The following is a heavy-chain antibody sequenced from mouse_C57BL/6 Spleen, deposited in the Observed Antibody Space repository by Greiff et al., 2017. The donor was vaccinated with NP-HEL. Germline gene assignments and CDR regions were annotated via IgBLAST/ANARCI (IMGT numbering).Heavy chain of an antibody. CDR3: ARTPLLYDYDVAY. J-gene: IGHJ3*01. V-gene: IGHV1-55*01. CDR2: IYPGSGST. Sequence: QVQLQQPGAELVKPGASVKMSCKASGYTFTSYWITWVKQRPGQGLEWIGDIYPGSGSTNYNEKFKSKATLTVDTSSSTAYMQFSSLTSEDSAVYYCARTPLLYDYDVAYWGQGTLVTVSA. D-gene: IGHD2-4*01. CDR1: GYTFTSYW.